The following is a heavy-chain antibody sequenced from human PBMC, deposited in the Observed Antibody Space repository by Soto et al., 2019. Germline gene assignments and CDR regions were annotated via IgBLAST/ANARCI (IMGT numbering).Heavy chain of an antibody. CDR3: ALTRQWGSGWEAYNWFDP. CDR2: IYWDDDK. D-gene: IGHD6-19*01. J-gene: IGHJ5*02. Sequence: QITLKESGPTLVKPTQTLTLTCTFSGFSFSTSGVGVGWIRQSPGKALEWLALIYWDDDKRFSPSLKSRLTITKDTSQNQVVLTMTNMDPMDTATYYCALTRQWGSGWEAYNWFDPWGQGTLVIVSS. V-gene: IGHV2-5*02. CDR1: GFSFSTSGVG.